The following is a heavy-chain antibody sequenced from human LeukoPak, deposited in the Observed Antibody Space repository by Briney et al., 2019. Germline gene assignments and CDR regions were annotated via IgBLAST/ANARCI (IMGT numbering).Heavy chain of an antibody. CDR2: LYWNDDK. V-gene: IGHV2-5*01. D-gene: IGHD4-11*01. J-gene: IGHJ3*02. CDR1: GFSLRTRGVS. Sequence: SAPTLFYPAPTLTLTCTFSGFSLRTRGVSVGWIRQPPGKALEWLALLYWNDDKRYRPSLKSRLTITKDTSKNQVVLTMTNMDPVDTATYYCAHKGTTYAFDIWGQGTMVTVSS. CDR3: AHKGTTYAFDI.